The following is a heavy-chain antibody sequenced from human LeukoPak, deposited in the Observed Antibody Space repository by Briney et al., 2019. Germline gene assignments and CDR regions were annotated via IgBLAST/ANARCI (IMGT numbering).Heavy chain of an antibody. CDR1: GGTFSSYA. V-gene: IGHV1-69*04. Sequence: ASVKVACKASGGTFSSYAISWVRQAPGQGLEWMGRIIPILGIANYAQKFQGSVTITADKSTSTAYMELSSLRSEDTAVYSCAKDINPHYDILTGYDAFDIWGQGTMVTVSS. CDR2: IIPILGIA. CDR3: AKDINPHYDILTGYDAFDI. J-gene: IGHJ3*02. D-gene: IGHD3-9*01.